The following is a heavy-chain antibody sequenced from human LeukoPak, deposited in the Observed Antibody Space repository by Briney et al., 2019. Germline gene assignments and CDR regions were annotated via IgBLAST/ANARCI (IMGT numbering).Heavy chain of an antibody. CDR2: IYYSGST. V-gene: IGHV4-59*01. J-gene: IGHJ4*02. Sequence: SETLSLTCTVSGGSISSYYWSWIRQPPGKGLEWIGYIYYSGSTNYNPSLKSRVTISVDTSKNQFSLKLSSVTAADTAVYYCARGLTWIPYYFDYWGQGTLVTVSS. CDR3: ARGLTWIPYYFDY. D-gene: IGHD5-12*01. CDR1: GGSISSYY.